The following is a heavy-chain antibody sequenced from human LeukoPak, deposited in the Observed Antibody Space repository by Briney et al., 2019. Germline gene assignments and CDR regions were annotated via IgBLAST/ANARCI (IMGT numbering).Heavy chain of an antibody. CDR2: ISSSGSTI. Sequence: GGSLRLSCAASGFTFSDYYMSWIRRAPGKGLEWVSYISSSGSTIYYADSVKGRFTISRDNAKNSLYLQMNSLRAEDTAVYYCARDQNCSGGSCYHLMDVWGKGTTVTVSS. CDR1: GFTFSDYY. V-gene: IGHV3-11*04. J-gene: IGHJ6*03. CDR3: ARDQNCSGGSCYHLMDV. D-gene: IGHD2-15*01.